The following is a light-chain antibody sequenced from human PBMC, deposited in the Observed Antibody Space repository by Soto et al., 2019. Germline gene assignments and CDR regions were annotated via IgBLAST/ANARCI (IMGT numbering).Light chain of an antibody. Sequence: QSVLTQPASVSESPGQSITISCTGSSSDVGGYKYVSWYQQHPGKAPKLLIYDVTNRPSGVANRFSGSKSGYTASLTISGRQSEDEADYYCSSYTSFKTLVFGTGTKLTVL. CDR3: SSYTSFKTLV. V-gene: IGLV2-14*01. CDR1: SSDVGGYKY. J-gene: IGLJ1*01. CDR2: DVT.